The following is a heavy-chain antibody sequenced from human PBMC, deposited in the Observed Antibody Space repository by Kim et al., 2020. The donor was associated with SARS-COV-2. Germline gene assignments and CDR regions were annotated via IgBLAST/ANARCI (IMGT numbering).Heavy chain of an antibody. CDR3: AREPSTYVDY. V-gene: IGHV3-66*01. Sequence: STYYPDTVEGRFTISRDYSKNAGYHQMNSLRAEDTAVYFCAREPSTYVDYWGQGTLVTVSS. CDR2: ST. J-gene: IGHJ4*02.